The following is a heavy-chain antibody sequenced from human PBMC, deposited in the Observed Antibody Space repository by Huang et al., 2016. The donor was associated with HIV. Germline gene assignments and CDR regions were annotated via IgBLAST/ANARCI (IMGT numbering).Heavy chain of an antibody. CDR3: ARRRTHFTFDY. CDR1: DGSLNRGKYY. J-gene: IGHJ4*02. V-gene: IGHV4-39*01. Sequence: QLHLPSGPGLVTPSETLSLTCNVSDGSLNRGKYYWGWIRQSPGKGLEWIGSIFYTGGAHYNPSLESRVTIFVDSSKSQLSVRLRSVTAADTAVYYCARRRTHFTFDYWGQGTLVTVSS. CDR2: IFYTGGA.